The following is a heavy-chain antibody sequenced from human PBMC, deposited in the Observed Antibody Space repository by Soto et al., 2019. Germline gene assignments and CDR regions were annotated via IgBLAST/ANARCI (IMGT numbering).Heavy chain of an antibody. V-gene: IGHV3-13*01. CDR3: ARFGSGEAGMIGSYYGDYFDY. D-gene: IGHD1-26*01. CDR1: GFTFSSYD. Sequence: GGSLRLSCAASGFTFSSYDMHWVRQATGKGLEWVSAIGTAGDTYYPGSVKGRFTISRENAKNSLYLQMNSLRAEDTAVYYCARFGSGEAGMIGSYYGDYFDYWGQGTLVTVSS. J-gene: IGHJ4*02. CDR2: IGTAGDT.